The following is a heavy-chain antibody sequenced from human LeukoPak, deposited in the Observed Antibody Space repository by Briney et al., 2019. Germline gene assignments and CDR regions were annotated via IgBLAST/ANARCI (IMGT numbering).Heavy chain of an antibody. CDR1: GGTFSSYA. CDR3: ANSRLYSGSSGKAYYFDY. J-gene: IGHJ4*02. CDR2: IIPIFGTA. Sequence: GSSVKVSCKASGGTFSSYAISWVRQAPGQGLEWMGGIIPIFGTANYAQKFQGRVTITTDESTSTAYMELSSLRSEDTAVYYCANSRLYSGSSGKAYYFDYWGQGTLVTVSS. V-gene: IGHV1-69*05. D-gene: IGHD6-13*01.